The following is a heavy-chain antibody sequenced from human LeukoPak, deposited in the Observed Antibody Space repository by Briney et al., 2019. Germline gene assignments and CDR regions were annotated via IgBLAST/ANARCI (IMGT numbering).Heavy chain of an antibody. CDR3: ARHSSGYLSYFDY. V-gene: IGHV4-59*08. J-gene: IGHJ4*02. D-gene: IGHD3-22*01. Sequence: SETLSLTCTASGGSISSYHWSWIRQPPGKGLEWIGYIYYSGSTNYNPSLKSRVTISLDTSKNQFSLKVSSVTAAGTAVYYCARHSSGYLSYFDYWGQGTLVPVSS. CDR1: GGSISSYH. CDR2: IYYSGST.